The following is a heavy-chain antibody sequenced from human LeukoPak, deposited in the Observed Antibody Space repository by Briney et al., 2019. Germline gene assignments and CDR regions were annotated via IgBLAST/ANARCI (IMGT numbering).Heavy chain of an antibody. CDR1: GFPFSSYS. J-gene: IGHJ4*02. V-gene: IGHV3-23*01. Sequence: HPGGSLRLSCAASGFPFSSYSMSWVRQAPGKGLEWVSAISGSGGSTFYADSVKGRFTISRDNSKNTLYLQMNSLRAEDTAVYYCATLDVYDILTGYYKGIEYWGQGTLVTVSS. D-gene: IGHD3-9*01. CDR3: ATLDVYDILTGYYKGIEY. CDR2: ISGSGGST.